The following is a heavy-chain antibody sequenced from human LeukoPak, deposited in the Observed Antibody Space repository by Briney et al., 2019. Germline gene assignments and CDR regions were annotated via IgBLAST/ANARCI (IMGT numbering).Heavy chain of an antibody. J-gene: IGHJ4*02. CDR2: IYYSGRP. Sequence: SETLSLTCTVSGGSISSYYWSWIRQPPGKGLEWIGYIYYSGRPNYNPSLKSRVTISVDTSKNQFSLKLSSVTAADTAIYFCARVSSTSQTNLFDSWGQGTLVTVSS. V-gene: IGHV4-59*01. CDR1: GGSISSYY. CDR3: ARVSSTSQTNLFDS. D-gene: IGHD6-6*01.